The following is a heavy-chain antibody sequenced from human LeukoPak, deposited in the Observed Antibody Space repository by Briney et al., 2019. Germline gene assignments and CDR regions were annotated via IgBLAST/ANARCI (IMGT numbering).Heavy chain of an antibody. Sequence: ASETLSLTCTVSGGSISSYYWSWIRQPAGKGLEWIGRIYTSGSTNYNPSLKSRVTMPVDTSKNQFSLKLSSVTAADTAVYYCARDGYYDFWSGSSFYYYGMDVWGQGTTVTVSS. D-gene: IGHD3-3*01. CDR2: IYTSGST. V-gene: IGHV4-4*07. J-gene: IGHJ6*02. CDR1: GGSISSYY. CDR3: ARDGYYDFWSGSSFYYYGMDV.